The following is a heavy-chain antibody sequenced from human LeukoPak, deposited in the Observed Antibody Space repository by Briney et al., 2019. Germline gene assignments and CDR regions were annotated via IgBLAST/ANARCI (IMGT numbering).Heavy chain of an antibody. CDR1: GGSFSGYY. Sequence: SETLSLTCAVYGGSFSGYYWSWVRQPPGKGLEWIGEIYHSGSTNYNPSLKSRVTISVDKSKNQFSLKLSSVTAADTAVYYCAREYDSNAFDIWGQGTMVTVSS. CDR3: AREYDSNAFDI. V-gene: IGHV4-34*01. D-gene: IGHD3-22*01. J-gene: IGHJ3*02. CDR2: IYHSGST.